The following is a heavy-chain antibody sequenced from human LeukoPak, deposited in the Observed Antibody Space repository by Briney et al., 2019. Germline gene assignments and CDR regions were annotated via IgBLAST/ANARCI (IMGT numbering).Heavy chain of an antibody. J-gene: IGHJ4*02. D-gene: IGHD4-17*01. V-gene: IGHV3-15*01. CDR3: TTDPDRGTTPYYFDY. CDR2: IKSKTDGGTT. Sequence: GGSLRLSCAASGFTFSNAWMSWVRQAPGRGLEWVGRIKSKTDGGTTDYAAPVKGRFTISRDDSKNTLYLQMNSLKTEDTAVYYCTTDPDRGTTPYYFDYWGQGTLVTVSS. CDR1: GFTFSNAW.